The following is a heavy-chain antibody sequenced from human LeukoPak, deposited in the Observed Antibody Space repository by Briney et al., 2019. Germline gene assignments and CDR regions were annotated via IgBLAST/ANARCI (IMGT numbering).Heavy chain of an antibody. D-gene: IGHD1-1*01. CDR2: ISYDGSNK. CDR3: AKGWNLSDH. J-gene: IGHJ4*02. Sequence: GRSLRLSCAASGFTFSSYGIHWVRQAPGKGLEWVAVISYDGSNKYYADSVKGRFTISRDNSKNTLYLQINSLRAEDTGVYYCAKGWNLSDHWGQGTLVAVSS. CDR1: GFTFSSYG. V-gene: IGHV3-30*18.